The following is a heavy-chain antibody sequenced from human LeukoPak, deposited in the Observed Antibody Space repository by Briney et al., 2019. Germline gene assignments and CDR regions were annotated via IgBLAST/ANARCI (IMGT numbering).Heavy chain of an antibody. V-gene: IGHV3-48*03. CDR1: GFTFSSYE. CDR2: ITSSGDTR. D-gene: IGHD6-19*01. CDR3: AREIVSSVVGNFDY. J-gene: IGHJ4*02. Sequence: PGGSLRLSCAASGFTFSSYEMNWVRQAPGKGLEWVSYITSSGDTRTYADSVKGRFTISRDNAKRSLYLEMNSLRAEDTAVYYCAREIVSSVVGNFDYWGQGTLVTVSS.